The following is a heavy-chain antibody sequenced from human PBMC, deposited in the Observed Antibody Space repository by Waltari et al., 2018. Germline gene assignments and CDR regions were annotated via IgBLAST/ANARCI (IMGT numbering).Heavy chain of an antibody. Sequence: EVQLVESGGGLVQPGGSLRLSCAASGFTFSSYWLHWVRQAPGKGLVWVSRINSDGSSTSYADSVKGRFTISRDNAKNTLYLQMNSLRAEDTAVYYCARDGGNSVYNWFDPWGQGTLVTVSS. CDR1: GFTFSSYW. CDR2: INSDGSST. V-gene: IGHV3-74*01. CDR3: ARDGGNSVYNWFDP. D-gene: IGHD2-21*02. J-gene: IGHJ5*02.